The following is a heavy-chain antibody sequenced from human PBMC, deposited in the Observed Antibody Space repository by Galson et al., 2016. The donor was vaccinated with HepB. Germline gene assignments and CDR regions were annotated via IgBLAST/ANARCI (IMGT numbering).Heavy chain of an antibody. CDR2: IYSRGSA. CDR1: GFTVSRDY. CDR3: ARDWGSSWCLH. D-gene: IGHD6-13*01. V-gene: IGHV3-66*01. J-gene: IGHJ4*02. Sequence: SLRLSCAGSGFTVSRDYMSWVRQAPGKGLEWVSVIYSRGSAYYADSVKGRFTISRDNSKNTLYLQMNSLKAKDTAVYYCARDWGSSWCLHWGQGTLVTVSS.